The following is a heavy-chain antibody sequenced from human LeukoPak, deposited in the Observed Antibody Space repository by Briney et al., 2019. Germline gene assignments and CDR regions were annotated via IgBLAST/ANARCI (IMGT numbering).Heavy chain of an antibody. D-gene: IGHD1-1*01. J-gene: IGHJ4*02. Sequence: ASVKVSCKASGYTFTGYYMHWVRQAPGQGLEWMGWINPNSGGTNYAQKFQGRVTMTRDTSISTAYMELSRLRSDDTAVYYCATDPPGDQGLPFDYWGQGTLVTVSS. CDR1: GYTFTGYY. CDR3: ATDPPGDQGLPFDY. CDR2: INPNSGGT. V-gene: IGHV1-2*02.